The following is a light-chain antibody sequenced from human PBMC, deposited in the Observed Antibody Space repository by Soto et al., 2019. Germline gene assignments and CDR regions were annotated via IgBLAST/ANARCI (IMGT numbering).Light chain of an antibody. V-gene: IGKV3-20*01. CDR3: QQYGSSPPWT. CDR1: QSVSSSY. Sequence: EIVLTQSPGTLSLSPGERATLSCRASQSVSSSYLAWYQQKPGQAPRLLIYGASSMATGIPDRFSGGGSGTDFSITISRLEPEDFAVYYCQQYGSSPPWTFGQGTKVEIK. J-gene: IGKJ1*01. CDR2: GAS.